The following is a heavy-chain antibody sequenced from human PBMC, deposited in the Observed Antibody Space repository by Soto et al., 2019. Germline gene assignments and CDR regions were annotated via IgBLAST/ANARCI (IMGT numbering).Heavy chain of an antibody. V-gene: IGHV3-64D*06. Sequence: PSGCLRNTGSTSRFTFSNYAIHWVSQAPGKGLEYVSALSGNGGSAYYADSVKGRFTISRDNSKDTLYLQMSSLRPEDTAVYYCVKGPRGYVGYGFDYWGQGTLVTVSS. D-gene: IGHD5-12*01. J-gene: IGHJ4*02. CDR2: LSGNGGSA. CDR1: RFTFSNYA. CDR3: VKGPRGYVGYGFDY.